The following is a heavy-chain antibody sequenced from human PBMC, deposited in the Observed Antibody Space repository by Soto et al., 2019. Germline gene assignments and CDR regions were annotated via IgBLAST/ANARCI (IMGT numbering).Heavy chain of an antibody. Sequence: PSETLSITCTVSGGSISSYYWSWIRQPPGKGLEWIGYIYYSGSTNYNPSLKSRVTISVDTSKNQFSLKLSSVTAADTAVYYCARGSGPTVMDYWGQGTLVTVSS. CDR2: IYYSGST. CDR3: ARGSGPTVMDY. D-gene: IGHD4-17*01. J-gene: IGHJ4*02. CDR1: GGSISSYY. V-gene: IGHV4-59*01.